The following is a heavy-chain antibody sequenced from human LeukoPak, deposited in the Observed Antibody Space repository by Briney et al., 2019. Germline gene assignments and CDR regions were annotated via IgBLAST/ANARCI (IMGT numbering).Heavy chain of an antibody. CDR3: AREVVVAEVYFDY. CDR2: IWYDGSNK. D-gene: IGHD2-15*01. Sequence: GGSLRLSCAASGFTFSSYGMHWVRQAPGKGLEWVAVIWYDGSNKYYADSVKGRFTISRDNSKNTLYLQMNSLRAEDTAVYYCAREVVVAEVYFDYWGQGTLVTVSS. J-gene: IGHJ4*02. CDR1: GFTFSSYG. V-gene: IGHV3-33*01.